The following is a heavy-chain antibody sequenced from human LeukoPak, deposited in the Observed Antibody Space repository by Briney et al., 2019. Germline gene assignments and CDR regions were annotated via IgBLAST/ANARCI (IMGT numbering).Heavy chain of an antibody. V-gene: IGHV3-49*03. D-gene: IGHD1-26*01. CDR2: IRSKTYGATT. J-gene: IGHJ4*02. CDR3: TRGPFSGSYSFDF. CDR1: GFTFGDYA. Sequence: PWGSLRLSCTASGFTFGDYAMSWFRQAPGKGLEWVGFIRSKTYGATTDYAASVKGRFTISRDDSKSIAYLQMNSLKTEDTAVYYCTRGPFSGSYSFDFWGQGTLVTVSS.